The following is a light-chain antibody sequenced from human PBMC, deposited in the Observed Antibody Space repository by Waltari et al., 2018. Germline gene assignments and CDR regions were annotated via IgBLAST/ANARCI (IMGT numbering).Light chain of an antibody. V-gene: IGLV2-14*01. CDR1: SSDVGYYNY. J-gene: IGLJ1*01. CDR3: SSYTTSSTRV. Sequence: QSALTQPASVSGSPGQSITISCTGTSSDVGYYNYVSWYQQHPGKAPKLIIYEVSNRPSGVSNRFSGSKSGNTASLTISVLQAEDEADYYCSSYTTSSTRVFGTGTKVTVL. CDR2: EVS.